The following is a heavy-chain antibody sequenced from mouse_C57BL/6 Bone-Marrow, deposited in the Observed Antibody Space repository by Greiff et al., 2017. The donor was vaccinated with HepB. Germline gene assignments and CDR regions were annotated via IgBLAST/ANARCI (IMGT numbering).Heavy chain of an antibody. CDR1: GFSLTSYG. CDR2: IWSDGST. CDR3: ARHSRRNYWYFDV. V-gene: IGHV2-6-1*01. J-gene: IGHJ1*03. Sequence: QVQLKESGPGLVAPSQSLSITCTVSGFSLTSYGVHWVRQPPGKGLEWLVVIWSDGSTTYNSALKSRLSISKDNSKSQVVIKMNSLQTDDTAMYYCARHSRRNYWYFDVWGTGTTVTVSS. D-gene: IGHD1-1*01.